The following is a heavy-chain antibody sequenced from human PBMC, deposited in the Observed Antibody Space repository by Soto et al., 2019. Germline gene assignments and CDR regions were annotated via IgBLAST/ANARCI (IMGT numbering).Heavy chain of an antibody. V-gene: IGHV3-30-3*01. Sequence: QVQLVESGGGVVQPGRSLTLSCAASGFSFSNYAMHWVRQAPGKGLEWVAVISYDRTNKYYADSVQGRFTISRDNSKNTVYLQVNSLKTEDTAVYYFASPGGRRGHKECFQQWGQGTLVTVSS. CDR2: ISYDRTNK. CDR3: ASPGGRRGHKECFQQ. CDR1: GFSFSNYA. D-gene: IGHD3-16*01. J-gene: IGHJ1*01.